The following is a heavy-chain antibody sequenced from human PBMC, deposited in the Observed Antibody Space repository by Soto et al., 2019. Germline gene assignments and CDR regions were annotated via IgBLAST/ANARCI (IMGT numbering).Heavy chain of an antibody. D-gene: IGHD2-21*02. CDR3: ARQRTTVVTQAYFDH. J-gene: IGHJ4*02. CDR2: IYYSGRT. CDR1: GESISSSSYY. V-gene: IGHV4-39*01. Sequence: SETLSLTCIVSGESISSSSYYWGWIRQPPGKGLEWIGSIYYSGRTYYNPSFKSRVTISIDTSKNQFSLKLSSMTATDTAVYYCARQRTTVVTQAYFDHWGQGALVTVSS.